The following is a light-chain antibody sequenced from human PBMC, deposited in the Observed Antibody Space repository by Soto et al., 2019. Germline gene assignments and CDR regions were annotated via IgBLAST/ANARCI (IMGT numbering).Light chain of an antibody. J-gene: IGKJ4*01. CDR3: QQTNSFPLT. V-gene: IGKV1-12*01. CDR2: SAS. Sequence: DIQMTQSPSYVPASVGDRVTITCRASQGITSWLAWYXXXPXXAXKXLIYSASSLQSGVPSRFSGSGSGTYFTLTVSSLQPEDFATYYCQQTNSFPLTFGGGTKVDIK. CDR1: QGITSW.